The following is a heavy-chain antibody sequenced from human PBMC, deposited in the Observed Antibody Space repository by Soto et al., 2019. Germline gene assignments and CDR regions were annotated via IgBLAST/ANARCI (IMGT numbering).Heavy chain of an antibody. CDR1: GFIFSGYS. CDR3: ARDSPHCISANCYFAH. J-gene: IGHJ4*02. CDR2: ISSSSGTI. D-gene: IGHD2-2*01. Sequence: HPGGSLRLSCAASGFIFSGYSMNWVRQAPGKGLQWVSYISSSSGTIYYADSVKGRFTISRDNAKNSLYLQMNSLRAEDTAVYYCARDSPHCISANCYFAHWGQGTQVTVSS. V-gene: IGHV3-48*01.